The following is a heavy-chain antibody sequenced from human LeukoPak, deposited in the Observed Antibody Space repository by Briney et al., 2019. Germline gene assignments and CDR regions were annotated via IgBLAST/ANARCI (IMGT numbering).Heavy chain of an antibody. Sequence: SETLSLTCTVSGGSISSSSYYWGWIRQPPGKGLEWIGSIYYSGSTYYNPSLKSRVTISVDTSKNQFSLKLSSVTAADTAVYYCARARYSGSYTLSMYYYYYMDVWGKGTTVTVSS. J-gene: IGHJ6*03. V-gene: IGHV4-39*07. CDR2: IYYSGST. CDR3: ARARYSGSYTLSMYYYYYMDV. D-gene: IGHD1-26*01. CDR1: GGSISSSSYY.